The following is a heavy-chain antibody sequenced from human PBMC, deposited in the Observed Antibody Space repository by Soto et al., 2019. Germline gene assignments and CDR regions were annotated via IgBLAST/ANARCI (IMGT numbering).Heavy chain of an antibody. CDR3: ARERGGYGLFDS. CDR2: IYPSGMP. V-gene: IGHV4-30-2*01. Sequence: QLQLQESGSGLVKPSHTLSLTCTVSGGSISNAAYSWSWIRQPPGKGPEWIGYIYPSGMPFYNPSLRSRVTISIDRANDQFSLNPKSVPAADTAVYSCARERGGYGLFDSWGQGTLVTVSS. J-gene: IGHJ4*02. D-gene: IGHD5-18*01. CDR1: GGSISNAAYS.